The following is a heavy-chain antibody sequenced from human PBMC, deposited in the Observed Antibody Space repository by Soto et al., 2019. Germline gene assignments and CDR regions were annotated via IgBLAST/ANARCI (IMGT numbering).Heavy chain of an antibody. J-gene: IGHJ6*02. CDR2: ISGSGGST. CDR1: GFTFSSYA. Sequence: PGGSLRLSCAASGFTFSSYAMSWVRQAPGKGLEWVSAISGSGGSTYYADSVKGRFTISRDNSKNTLYLQMNSLRAEDTAVYYSAKRGSGWQYFRYYYHGMDVWGQGTTVTVSS. CDR3: AKRGSGWQYFRYYYHGMDV. D-gene: IGHD6-19*01. V-gene: IGHV3-23*01.